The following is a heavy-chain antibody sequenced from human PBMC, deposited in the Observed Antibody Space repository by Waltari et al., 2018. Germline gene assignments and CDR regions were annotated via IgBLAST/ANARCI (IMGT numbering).Heavy chain of an antibody. J-gene: IGHJ4*02. D-gene: IGHD3-16*02. Sequence: QVQLQESGPGLVKPSETLSLTCTVSGGSVSSGSYYWSWIRQPPGKGLEWIGYIYYSGSTNYHPALKGRVTISVDTSKDQFSLKLSSVTAADTAVYYCARGRGGDYVWGSYRQPPYFDYWGQGTLVTVSS. CDR2: IYYSGST. CDR3: ARGRGGDYVWGSYRQPPYFDY. CDR1: GGSVSSGSYY. V-gene: IGHV4-61*01.